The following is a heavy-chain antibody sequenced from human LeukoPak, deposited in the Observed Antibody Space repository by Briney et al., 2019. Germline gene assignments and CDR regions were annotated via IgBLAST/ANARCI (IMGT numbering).Heavy chain of an antibody. CDR2: IISSSSYI. J-gene: IGHJ5*02. D-gene: IGHD5-18*01. Sequence: GSLRLSCAASGFTFSSYSMNWVRQAPGKGLEWVSSIISSSSYIFYADPVKGRFTISRDNAKNSLYLQMNSLRAEDTAVYYCARDHRIQLWLAWFDPWGQGTLVTVSS. CDR3: ARDHRIQLWLAWFDP. V-gene: IGHV3-21*01. CDR1: GFTFSSYS.